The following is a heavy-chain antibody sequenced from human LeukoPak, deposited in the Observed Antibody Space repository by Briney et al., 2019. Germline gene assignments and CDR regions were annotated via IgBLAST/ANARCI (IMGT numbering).Heavy chain of an antibody. CDR2: IYHIVNT. CDR3: ARNSYGLGSNYFDP. D-gene: IGHD3-10*01. J-gene: IGHJ5*02. Sequence: SETLSLTCTVSGGSISSGDYYWSWIRQPPGKGLEWIGYIYHIVNTFYNPSLQSRVTISVDRAKNQVSLRLTSVTAADTAVYHCARNSYGLGSNYFDPWGQGTQVTVSS. V-gene: IGHV4-30-2*01. CDR1: GGSISSGDYY.